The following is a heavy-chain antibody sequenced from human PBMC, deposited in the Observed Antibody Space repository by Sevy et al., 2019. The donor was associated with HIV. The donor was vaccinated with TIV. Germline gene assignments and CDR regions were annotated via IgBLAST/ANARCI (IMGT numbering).Heavy chain of an antibody. CDR1: GFTFSDYW. CDR3: ARDDNPYGDYYHCIDV. D-gene: IGHD4-17*01. CDR2: IKQDGSEK. Sequence: GGSLRLSCAASGFTFSDYWMTWVRQAPGKGLEWVANIKQDGSEKYYVDSVKGRFTISRDNAKNSLYLQMNTLRSEDMAVYYCARDDNPYGDYYHCIDVWGQGTTVTVSS. V-gene: IGHV3-7*01. J-gene: IGHJ6*02.